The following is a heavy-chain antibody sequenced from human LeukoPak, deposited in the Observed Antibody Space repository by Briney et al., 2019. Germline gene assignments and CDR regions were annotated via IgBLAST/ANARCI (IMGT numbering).Heavy chain of an antibody. D-gene: IGHD1-26*01. CDR1: GYTFTSYG. Sequence: ASVKVSCKASGYTFTSYGISWVRQAPGQGLEWMGGIIPIFGTANYAQKFQGRVTITADESTSTAYMELSSLRSEDTAVYYCATLREWFDPWGQGTLVTVSS. V-gene: IGHV1-69*13. J-gene: IGHJ5*02. CDR3: ATLREWFDP. CDR2: IIPIFGTA.